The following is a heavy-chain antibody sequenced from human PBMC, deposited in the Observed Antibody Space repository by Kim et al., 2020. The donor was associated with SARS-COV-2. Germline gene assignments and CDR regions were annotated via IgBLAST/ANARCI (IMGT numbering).Heavy chain of an antibody. Sequence: TKYSQKFQGRVTITRDTSASTAYMELSSLRSEDTAVYYCARSLRIPYFDYWGQGTLVTVSS. D-gene: IGHD2-21*01. CDR2: T. V-gene: IGHV1-3*01. CDR3: ARSLRIPYFDY. J-gene: IGHJ4*02.